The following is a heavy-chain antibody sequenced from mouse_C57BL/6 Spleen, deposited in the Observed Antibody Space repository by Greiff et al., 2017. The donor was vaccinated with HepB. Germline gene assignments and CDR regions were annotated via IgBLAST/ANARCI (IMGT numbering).Heavy chain of an antibody. V-gene: IGHV1-64*01. CDR1: GYTFTSYW. CDR2: IHPNSGST. J-gene: IGHJ3*01. D-gene: IGHD1-1*01. CDR3: ARSGFITTDGAWFAY. Sequence: QVQLQQPGAELVKPGASVTLSCKASGYTFTSYWMHWVKQRPGQGLEWIGMIHPNSGSTNYNEKFKSKATLTVDKSSSTAYMQLSSLTSEDSAVYYCARSGFITTDGAWFAYWGQGTLVTVSA.